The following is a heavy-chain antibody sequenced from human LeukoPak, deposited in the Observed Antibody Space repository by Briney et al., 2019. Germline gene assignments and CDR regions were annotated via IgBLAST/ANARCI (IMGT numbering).Heavy chain of an antibody. CDR2: ENQDGSEI. Sequence: GGSLRLSCVTSGFLFNSYWMSWVRQAPGKGPEWVANENQDGSEIYYVDSVKGRFIMSRDNTKNSFYLQMSSLRVEDTAVYYCARGRDVDAWGQGTLVTVSS. V-gene: IGHV3-7*03. CDR1: GFLFNSYW. J-gene: IGHJ4*02. D-gene: IGHD2-21*01. CDR3: ARGRDVDA.